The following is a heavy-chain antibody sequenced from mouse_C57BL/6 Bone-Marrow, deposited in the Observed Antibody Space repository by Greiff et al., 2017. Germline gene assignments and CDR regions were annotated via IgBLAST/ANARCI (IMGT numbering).Heavy chain of an antibody. CDR2: IYPGNSDT. Sequence: EVQLQQSGTVLARPGASVKMSCKTSGYTFTSYWMHWVKQRPGQGLEWIGAIYPGNSDTSYNQKFKGKAKLPAVTSAHTAYMALSSLTTDDSAVYYGTRRYYSNREFAYWGQGTLVTVSA. J-gene: IGHJ3*01. CDR1: GYTFTSYW. D-gene: IGHD2-5*01. V-gene: IGHV1-5*01. CDR3: TRRYYSNREFAY.